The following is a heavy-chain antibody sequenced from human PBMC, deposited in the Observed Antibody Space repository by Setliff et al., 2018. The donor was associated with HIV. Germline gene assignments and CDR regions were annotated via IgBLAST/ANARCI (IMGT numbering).Heavy chain of an antibody. V-gene: IGHV3-23*01. CDR2: FGYSGSDT. CDR1: GFTFYTYA. CDR3: ARGYYDSSGYISPVGY. J-gene: IGHJ4*02. D-gene: IGHD3-22*01. Sequence: GGSLRLSCAASGFTFYTYAMSWVRQAPGKGLEWVSTFGYSGSDTYYADSVKGRFTISRDNSKGILYLQMNSLRAEDTAVYYCARGYYDSSGYISPVGYWGQGTLVTVSS.